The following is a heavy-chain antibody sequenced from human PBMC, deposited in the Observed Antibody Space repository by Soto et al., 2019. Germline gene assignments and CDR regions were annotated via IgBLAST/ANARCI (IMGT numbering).Heavy chain of an antibody. CDR2: INAGNGFT. J-gene: IGHJ6*02. CDR3: ARDDVPDAMGGYYYYAMDD. CDR1: GYTFTVFA. V-gene: IGHV1-3*01. D-gene: IGHD2-2*01. Sequence: GSVKVSCKASGYTFTVFAMHWLRQAPGRRLEWMGLINAGNGFTKYSQSFQDSVIITRDTSASTAYMELSSLRSEDTSVYYCARDDVPDAMGGYYYYAMDDWGQGTTVTV.